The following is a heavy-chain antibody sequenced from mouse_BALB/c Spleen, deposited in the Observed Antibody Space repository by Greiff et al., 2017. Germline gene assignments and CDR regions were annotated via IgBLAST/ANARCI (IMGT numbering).Heavy chain of an antibody. CDR1: GFNIKDTY. D-gene: IGHD4-1*02. CDR3: ARSFQLGRGAWFAY. Sequence: VQLKESGAELVKPGASVKLSCTASGFNIKDTYMHWVKQRPEQGLEWIGRIDPANGNTKYDPKFQGKATITADTSSNTAYLQLSSLTSEDTAVYYCARSFQLGRGAWFAYWGRGTLVTVSA. CDR2: IDPANGNT. J-gene: IGHJ3*01. V-gene: IGHV14-3*02.